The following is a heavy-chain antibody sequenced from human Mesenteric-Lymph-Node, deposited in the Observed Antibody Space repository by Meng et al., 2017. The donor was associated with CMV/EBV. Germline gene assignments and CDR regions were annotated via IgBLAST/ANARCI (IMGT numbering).Heavy chain of an antibody. Sequence: SETLSLTCTVSGGSISSSSYYWGWIRQPPGKGLEWIGSIYYSGSTYYNPSLKSRVTISVDTSKNQFSLKLSSVTAADTAVYYCARSGLLWFGECLGGMDVWGQGTTVTVSS. V-gene: IGHV4-39*07. D-gene: IGHD3-10*01. CDR3: ARSGLLWFGECLGGMDV. CDR2: IYYSGST. CDR1: GGSISSSSYY. J-gene: IGHJ6*02.